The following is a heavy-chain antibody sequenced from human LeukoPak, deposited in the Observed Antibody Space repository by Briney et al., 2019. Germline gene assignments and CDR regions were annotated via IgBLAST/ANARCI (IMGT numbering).Heavy chain of an antibody. J-gene: IGHJ5*02. CDR1: GGSISSGGYP. CDR3: ARSLGYCSGGSCYVYWFDP. D-gene: IGHD2-15*01. Sequence: SETPSLTCAVSGGSISSGGYPWSRIRQPPGKGLEWIGYIYHSGSTYYNPSLKSRVTISVDRSKNQFSLKLSSVTAADTAVYYCARSLGYCSGGSCYVYWFDPWGQGTLVTVSS. V-gene: IGHV4-30-2*01. CDR2: IYHSGST.